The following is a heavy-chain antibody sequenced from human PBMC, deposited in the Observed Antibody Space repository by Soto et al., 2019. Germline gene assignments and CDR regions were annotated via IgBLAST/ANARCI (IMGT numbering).Heavy chain of an antibody. CDR2: INPGNANT. J-gene: IGHJ4*02. CDR1: GYTFSSYA. D-gene: IGHD2-2*03. V-gene: IGHV1-3*05. CDR3: ARVDGAY. Sequence: QVQLVQSGAEEKKPGASVKVSCTTSGYTFSSYAIHWVRQAPGQGLEWMGWINPGNANTKNSQKFQGRVTITSDTSASTAHMELSSLTSEDTAVYYCARVDGAYWGQGTLVTVSS.